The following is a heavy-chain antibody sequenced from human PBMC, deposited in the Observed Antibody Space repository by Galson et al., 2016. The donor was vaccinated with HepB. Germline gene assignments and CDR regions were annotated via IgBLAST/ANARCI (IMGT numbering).Heavy chain of an antibody. CDR1: GFTFSTYA. J-gene: IGHJ4*02. V-gene: IGHV3-23*01. CDR3: VKEFVATGAVVGDY. D-gene: IGHD2-21*01. CDR2: ISNSRGIT. Sequence: SLRLSCAASGFTFSTYAMGWVRQAPGKGLEWVSAISNSRGITYYAASVKGRFTISRENSKDTLYPQMNSLRVEVTALYYCVKEFVATGAVVGDYWGQGTLVSVSS.